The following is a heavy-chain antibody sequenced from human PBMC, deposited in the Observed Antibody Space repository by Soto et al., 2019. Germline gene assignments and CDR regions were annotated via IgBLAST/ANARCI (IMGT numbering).Heavy chain of an antibody. CDR2: IRVKNGNT. V-gene: IGHV1-18*01. D-gene: IGHD2-21*02. CDR1: SYTFNSYG. J-gene: IGHJ3*02. CDR3: ARGPTVGDI. Sequence: QVQLVQSGGEVKKPGASVKVSCKASSYTFNSYGISWVRQAPGQGLEWMGWIRVKNGNTNYAQNFQGRFTMTTDTSTSTAYMELRSLRSDDTAVYYCARGPTVGDIWGQGTMVTVSS.